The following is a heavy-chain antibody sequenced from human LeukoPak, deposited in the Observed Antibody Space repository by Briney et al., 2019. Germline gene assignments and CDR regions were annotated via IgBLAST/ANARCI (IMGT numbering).Heavy chain of an antibody. J-gene: IGHJ5*02. CDR2: IYYSGST. D-gene: IGHD6-19*01. V-gene: IGHV4-59*01. CDR3: ARVDIAVAGNWFDP. Sequence: IPSETLSLTCTVSGGSISSYYWSWIRQPPGKGLEWIGYIYYSGSTNYNPSLKNRVTISVDTSKNQFSLKLSSVTAADTAVYYCARVDIAVAGNWFDPWGQGTLVTVSS. CDR1: GGSISSYY.